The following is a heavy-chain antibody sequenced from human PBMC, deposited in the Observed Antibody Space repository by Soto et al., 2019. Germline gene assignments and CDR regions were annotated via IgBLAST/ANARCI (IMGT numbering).Heavy chain of an antibody. D-gene: IGHD3-16*02. CDR2: IWYDGSNK. J-gene: IGHJ4*02. Sequence: LRLSCAASGFTFSNYGMHWVRQAPGKGLEWVALIWYDGSNKYYADSVKGRFTISRDTSKNTLYLQMNTPRAEDTAVYYCARDLSGPLDYWGQGTPVTVSS. V-gene: IGHV3-33*01. CDR3: ARDLSGPLDY. CDR1: GFTFSNYG.